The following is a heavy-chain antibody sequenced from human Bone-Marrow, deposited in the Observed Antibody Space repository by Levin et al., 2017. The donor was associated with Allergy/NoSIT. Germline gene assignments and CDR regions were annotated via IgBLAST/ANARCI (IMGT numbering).Heavy chain of an antibody. Sequence: PSETLSLTCTVSGGSISNSQYYWTWIRQTPGRGLEWIGSVYYRGSTYYNPSLKSRVTISLDAPKNQFSLSLSSVSAADTAVFYCARLDPPSSYYGTGRYYNYFDDWGQGMLVTVSS. CDR3: ARLDPPSSYYGTGRYYNYFDD. D-gene: IGHD3-10*01. J-gene: IGHJ4*02. CDR1: GGSISNSQYY. CDR2: VYYRGST. V-gene: IGHV4-39*01.